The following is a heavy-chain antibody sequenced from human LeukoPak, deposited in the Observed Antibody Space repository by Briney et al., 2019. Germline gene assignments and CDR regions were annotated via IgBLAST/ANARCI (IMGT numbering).Heavy chain of an antibody. CDR2: ISYDGSNK. CDR3: ARVGYNCGGDCRDWFDP. CDR1: GFTFSGYA. J-gene: IGHJ5*02. Sequence: SGGSLRLSCAASGFTFSGYAMHWVRQAPGKGLEWVAVISYDGSNKYYADSVKGRFTISRDNSKNTLYLQMNSLRAEDTAVYYCARVGYNCGGDCRDWFDPWGQGTLVTVSS. V-gene: IGHV3-30-3*01. D-gene: IGHD2-21*02.